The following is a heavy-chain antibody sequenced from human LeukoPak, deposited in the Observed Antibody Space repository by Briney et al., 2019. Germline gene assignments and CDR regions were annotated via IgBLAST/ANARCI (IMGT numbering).Heavy chain of an antibody. CDR3: AELGITMIGGV. V-gene: IGHV3-48*03. CDR2: ISSSGSTI. Sequence: GGSLRLSCAASGFTFSSYEMNWVRQAPGKGVEWVSYISSSGSTIYYADSVKGRFTISRDNSKNSLYLQMNSLRAEDTAVYYCAELGITMIGGVWGKGTTVTISS. CDR1: GFTFSSYE. D-gene: IGHD3-10*02. J-gene: IGHJ6*04.